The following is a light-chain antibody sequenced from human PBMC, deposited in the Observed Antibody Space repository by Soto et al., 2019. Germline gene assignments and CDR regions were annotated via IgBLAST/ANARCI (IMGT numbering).Light chain of an antibody. CDR3: QQYINSPWT. J-gene: IGKJ1*01. CDR1: QSVGSSY. V-gene: IGKV3-20*01. Sequence: EVGLTQSPGTLSLSPGERATLSCGASQSVGSSYLAWDQQKPGQAPRLLIYGASTRATGIPDRFSGSGSGTEYTLTISGLEPEDFAVYYCQQYINSPWTFGQGTKVAI. CDR2: GAS.